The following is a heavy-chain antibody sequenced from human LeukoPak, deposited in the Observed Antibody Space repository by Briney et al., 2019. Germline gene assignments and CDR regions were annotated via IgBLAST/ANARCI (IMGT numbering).Heavy chain of an antibody. CDR1: GGTFSSYA. D-gene: IGHD2-15*01. CDR3: ARDYRDVCSGGSCYSSDY. Sequence: SVKVSCKASGGTFSSYAIRWVRQAPGQGLEWMGGIIPIFGTANYAQKFQGRVTITADESTSTAYMELSSLRSEDTAVYYCARDYRDVCSGGSCYSSDYWGQGTLVTVSS. V-gene: IGHV1-69*13. CDR2: IIPIFGTA. J-gene: IGHJ4*02.